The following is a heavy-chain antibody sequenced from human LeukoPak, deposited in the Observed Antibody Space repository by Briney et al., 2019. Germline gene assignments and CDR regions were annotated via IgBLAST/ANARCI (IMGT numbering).Heavy chain of an antibody. CDR2: INPNSGGT. D-gene: IGHD4-17*01. J-gene: IGHJ4*02. CDR3: ARTTVTTGEVFDY. CDR1: GYTFTSYG. Sequence: ASVKVSCKASGYTFTSYGISWVRQAPGQGLEWMGWINPNSGGTNYAQKFQGRVTMTRDTSISTAYMELSRLRSDDTAVYYCARTTVTTGEVFDYWGQGTLVTVSS. V-gene: IGHV1-2*02.